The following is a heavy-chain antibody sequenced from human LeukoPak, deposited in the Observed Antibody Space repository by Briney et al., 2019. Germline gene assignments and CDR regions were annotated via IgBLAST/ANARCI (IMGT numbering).Heavy chain of an antibody. D-gene: IGHD3-10*01. V-gene: IGHV4-4*02. Sequence: SETLSLTCAVSGGSISSSNWWSWVRQPPGKGLEWIGEIYHSGSTNYNPSLKGRVTISVDKSKNQFSLKLSSVTAADTAVYYCAISYYYGSGSYYNAPLNAFDIWGQGTMVTVSS. CDR1: GGSISSSNW. CDR3: AISYYYGSGSYYNAPLNAFDI. J-gene: IGHJ3*02. CDR2: IYHSGST.